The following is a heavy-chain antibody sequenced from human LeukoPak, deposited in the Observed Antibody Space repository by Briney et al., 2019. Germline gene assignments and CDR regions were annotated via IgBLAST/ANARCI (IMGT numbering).Heavy chain of an antibody. CDR3: AGDSSGWALPDYYGMDV. D-gene: IGHD6-19*01. CDR1: GYTFTSYG. CDR2: ISAYNGNT. V-gene: IGHV1-18*01. J-gene: IGHJ6*02. Sequence: ASVKVSCKASGYTFTSYGISWVRQAPGQGLEWMGWISAYNGNTNYAHRLQGRVTMTTDTSTSTAYMELRSLRSDDTAVYYCAGDSSGWALPDYYGMDVWGQGTTVTVSS.